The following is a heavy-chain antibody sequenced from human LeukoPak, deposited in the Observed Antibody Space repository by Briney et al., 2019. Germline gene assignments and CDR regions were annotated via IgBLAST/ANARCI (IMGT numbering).Heavy chain of an antibody. CDR2: ISGSSIYI. J-gene: IGHJ5*02. CDR1: GFTFSTYS. V-gene: IGHV3-21*01. CDR3: ARDLGSSYRNWFDP. Sequence: SGGSLRLSCAASGFTFSTYSMNWVRQAPGKGLEWVSSISGSSIYIYYADSVKGRFTISRDNAKNSLYLQMNSLRAEDTAVYYCARDLGSSYRNWFDPWGQGTLVTVSS. D-gene: IGHD6-13*01.